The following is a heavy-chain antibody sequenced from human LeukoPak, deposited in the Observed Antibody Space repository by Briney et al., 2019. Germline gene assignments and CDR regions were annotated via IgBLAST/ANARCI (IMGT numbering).Heavy chain of an antibody. CDR2: VNHGGST. J-gene: IGHJ5*02. Sequence: PSETLSLTCAVNGGSLSGFYWSWIRQPPGKGLEWIGRVNHGGSTNYNPSLKSRVTMSVDTSKNQFSLKLSSVTAADTAVYYCARANFCDSNTCHNLSFFAPWGQGTLVTVSS. CDR1: GGSLSGFY. D-gene: IGHD4-11*01. CDR3: ARANFCDSNTCHNLSFFAP. V-gene: IGHV4-34*01.